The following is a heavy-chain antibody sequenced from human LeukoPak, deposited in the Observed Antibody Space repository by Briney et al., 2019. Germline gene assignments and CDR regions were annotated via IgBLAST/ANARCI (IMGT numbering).Heavy chain of an antibody. CDR2: INPSGGST. D-gene: IGHD4-23*01. V-gene: IGHV1-46*02. CDR1: GYTFHSYY. CDR3: ARYGGFDY. J-gene: IGHJ4*02. Sequence: ASVKVSRKASGYTFHSYYMHWVRQAPGQGLEWMGIINPSGGSTSYAQKFHGRVTMTRDESTSTVYMELGSLRSEDTAVYYCARYGGFDYWGQGTLVTVSS.